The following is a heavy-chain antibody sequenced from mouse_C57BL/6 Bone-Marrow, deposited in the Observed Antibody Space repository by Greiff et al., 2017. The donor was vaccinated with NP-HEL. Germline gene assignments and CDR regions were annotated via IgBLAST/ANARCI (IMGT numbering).Heavy chain of an antibody. V-gene: IGHV1-69*01. CDR1: GYTFTSYW. CDR2: IDPSDSYT. D-gene: IGHD1-1*01. J-gene: IGHJ2*01. Sequence: VQLQQPGAELVMPGASVKLSCKASGYTFTSYWMHWVKQRPGQGLEWIGEIDPSDSYTNYNQKLKGKSTLTVDKSSSTAYMQLSSLTSEDSAVYYCAREGYYYTYFDYWGQGTTLTVSS. CDR3: AREGYYYTYFDY.